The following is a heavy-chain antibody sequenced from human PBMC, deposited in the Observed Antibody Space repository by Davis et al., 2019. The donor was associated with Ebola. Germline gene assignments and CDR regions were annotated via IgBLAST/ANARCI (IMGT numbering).Heavy chain of an antibody. V-gene: IGHV3-48*04. D-gene: IGHD3-3*01. Sequence: GGSLRLSCAASGFTFSSYSMNWVRQAPGKGLEWVSYISSSGSTIYYADSVKGRFTISRDNAKNSLYLQMNSLRAEDTAVYYCARDEGDDFWSGYYKDWGQGTLVTVSS. CDR1: GFTFSSYS. CDR2: ISSSGSTI. CDR3: ARDEGDDFWSGYYKD. J-gene: IGHJ4*02.